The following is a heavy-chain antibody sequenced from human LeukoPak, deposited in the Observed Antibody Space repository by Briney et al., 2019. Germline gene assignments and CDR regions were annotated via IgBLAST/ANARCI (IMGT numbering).Heavy chain of an antibody. CDR3: TTDYDYVWGSYPLDY. Sequence: TGGSLRLSCAASGFTFSNAWMSWVRQAPGKGLEWVGRIKSKTDGGTTDYAAPVKGRFTISRDDSKNTLYLQMNSLKTEDTAVYYCTTDYDYVWGSYPLDYWGQGTLVTVSS. V-gene: IGHV3-15*01. J-gene: IGHJ4*02. CDR2: IKSKTDGGTT. CDR1: GFTFSNAW. D-gene: IGHD3-16*02.